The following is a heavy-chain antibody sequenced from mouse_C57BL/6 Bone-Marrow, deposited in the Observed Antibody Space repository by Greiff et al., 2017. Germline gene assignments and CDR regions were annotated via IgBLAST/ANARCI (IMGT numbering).Heavy chain of an antibody. CDR1: GYTFTDYY. V-gene: IGHV1-26*01. Sequence: VQLQQSGPELVKPGASVKISCKASGYTFTDYYMNWVKQSHGKSLEWIGDINPNNGGTSYNQKFKGKATLTVDKSSSTAYMELRSLTSEDSAVYYCARRSLFTTVGLYYAMDYWGQGTSVTVSS. CDR3: ARRSLFTTVGLYYAMDY. CDR2: INPNNGGT. J-gene: IGHJ4*01. D-gene: IGHD1-1*01.